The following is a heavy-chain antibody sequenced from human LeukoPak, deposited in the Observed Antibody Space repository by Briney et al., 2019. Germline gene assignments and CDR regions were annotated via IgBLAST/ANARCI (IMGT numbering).Heavy chain of an antibody. CDR1: GYSISSGYY. J-gene: IGHJ5*02. V-gene: IGHV4-38-2*02. CDR3: ARVPGVYYDRLTGYGSGWFDP. Sequence: SETLSLICTVSGYSISSGYYWGWVRQPPGKGLEWIGTVYHSGSTYYNPSLRSRVTISVETSKNQFSLKVRSMPAADTAVYYCARVPGVYYDRLTGYGSGWFDPWGQGTLVTVSS. CDR2: VYHSGST. D-gene: IGHD3-9*01.